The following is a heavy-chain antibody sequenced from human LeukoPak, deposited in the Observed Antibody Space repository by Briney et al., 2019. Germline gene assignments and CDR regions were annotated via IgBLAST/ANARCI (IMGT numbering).Heavy chain of an antibody. CDR1: GGSISSSSYY. V-gene: IGHV4-39*01. J-gene: IGHJ4*02. Sequence: SETLSLTCTVSGGSISSSSYYWGWIRQPPGKGLEWIGTIYYSGGTYYSPSLKSRVTISIDTSKYQFSLKLRSLTAADTAVYYCARQSYDDRPFDYWGQGILVTVSS. CDR3: ARQSYDDRPFDY. CDR2: IYYSGGT. D-gene: IGHD3-3*01.